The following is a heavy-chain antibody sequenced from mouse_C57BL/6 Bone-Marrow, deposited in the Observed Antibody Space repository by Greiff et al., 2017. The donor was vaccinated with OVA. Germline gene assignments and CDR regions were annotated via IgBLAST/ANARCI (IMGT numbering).Heavy chain of an antibody. CDR2: ISGGGGNT. J-gene: IGHJ2*01. CDR1: GFTFSSYT. D-gene: IGHD1-1*01. Sequence: EVQGVESGGGLVKPGGSLKLSCAASGFTFSSYTMSWVRQTPEKRLEWVATISGGGGNTYYPDSVKGRFTISRDNAKNTLYLQMSSLGSEDTALYYCARHGSKDYWGQGTTLTVSS. CDR3: ARHGSKDY. V-gene: IGHV5-9*01.